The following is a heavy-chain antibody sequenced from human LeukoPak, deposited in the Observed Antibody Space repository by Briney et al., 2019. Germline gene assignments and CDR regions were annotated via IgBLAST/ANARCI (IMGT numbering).Heavy chain of an antibody. Sequence: GGSLRLSCAASGFTFSGSAMHWVHQASGKGLEWVGRIRSKANSYATAYAASVKGRFTISRDDSKNTAYLQMNSLKTEDTAVYYCSTLSITMVRGMVVNWGQGTLVTVSS. V-gene: IGHV3-73*01. CDR1: GFTFSGSA. J-gene: IGHJ4*02. D-gene: IGHD3-10*01. CDR2: IRSKANSYAT. CDR3: STLSITMVRGMVVN.